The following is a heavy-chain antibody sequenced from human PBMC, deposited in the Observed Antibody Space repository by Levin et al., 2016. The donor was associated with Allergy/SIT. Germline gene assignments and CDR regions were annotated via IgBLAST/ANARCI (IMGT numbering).Heavy chain of an antibody. CDR2: ISGSGRTT. V-gene: IGHV3-23*01. CDR3: TKDRDSGSYFNYYYSGFDA. D-gene: IGHD3-10*01. Sequence: GESLKISCKTSGFTFNQFAMSWVRQAPGKGLEWVSSISGSGRTTVFADSVRGRFTISRDNSENTVSLQMNSLRGEDTAVYYCTKDRDSGSYFNYYYSGFDAWGQGTTVTVSS. J-gene: IGHJ6*02. CDR1: GFTFNQFA.